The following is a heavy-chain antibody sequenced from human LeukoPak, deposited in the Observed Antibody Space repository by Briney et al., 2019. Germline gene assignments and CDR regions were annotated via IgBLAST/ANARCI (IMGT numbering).Heavy chain of an antibody. J-gene: IGHJ6*03. D-gene: IGHD2-15*01. V-gene: IGHV1-69*13. CDR3: ARGKAGLGYCSGGSCYSDYYYYYMDV. CDR2: IIPIFGTA. CDR1: GGTFSSYA. Sequence: SVKVSCKASGGTFSSYAISWVRQAPGQGLEWMGGIIPIFGTANYAQKFQGRVTITADESTSTAYMELSSLRSEDTAVYYCARGKAGLGYCSGGSCYSDYYYYYMDVWGKGTMVTVSS.